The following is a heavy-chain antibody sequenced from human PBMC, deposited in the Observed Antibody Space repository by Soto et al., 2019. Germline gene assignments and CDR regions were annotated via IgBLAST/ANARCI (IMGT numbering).Heavy chain of an antibody. J-gene: IGHJ6*03. CDR1: GYSFTSYW. CDR2: IYPGDSDT. CDR3: ARLYYYDSSGPMGYYYYMDV. D-gene: IGHD3-22*01. Sequence: GESLKISCKGSGYSFTSYWIGWVRQMPGKGLEWMGIIYPGDSDTRYSPSFQGQVTISADKSISTAYLQWSSLKALDTAMYYCARLYYYDSSGPMGYYYYMDVWGKGTTVTVSS. V-gene: IGHV5-51*01.